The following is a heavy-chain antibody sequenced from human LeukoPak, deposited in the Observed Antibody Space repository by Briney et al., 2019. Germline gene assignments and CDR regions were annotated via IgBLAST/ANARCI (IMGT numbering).Heavy chain of an antibody. CDR1: GGSISSGGYS. CDR2: IYHSGST. Sequence: TSETLSLTCAVSGGSISSGGYSWSWIRQPPGKGLEWIGYIYHSGSTYYNPSLKSRVTISVDRSKNQFSLKLSSVTAADTAVYYCARVDYGDYYFDYWGQGTLVTVSS. J-gene: IGHJ4*02. V-gene: IGHV4-30-2*01. CDR3: ARVDYGDYYFDY. D-gene: IGHD4-17*01.